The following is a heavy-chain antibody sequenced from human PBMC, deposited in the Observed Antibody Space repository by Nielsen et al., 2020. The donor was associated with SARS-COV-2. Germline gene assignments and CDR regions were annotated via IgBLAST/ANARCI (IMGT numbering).Heavy chain of an antibody. V-gene: IGHV1-18*01. CDR2: ISAYNGNT. CDR3: ARDTKDVYCSGGSCYSEGFDY. J-gene: IGHJ4*02. D-gene: IGHD2-15*01. Sequence: ASVKVSCKASGYTFTSYGISWVRQAPGQGLEWMGWISAYNGNTNYAQKLQGRVTMTTDTSTSTAYMELRSLRSDDTAVYYCARDTKDVYCSGGSCYSEGFDYWGQGTLVTVSS. CDR1: GYTFTSYG.